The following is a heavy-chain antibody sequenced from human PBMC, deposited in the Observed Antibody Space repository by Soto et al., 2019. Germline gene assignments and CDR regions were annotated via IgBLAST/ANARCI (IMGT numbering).Heavy chain of an antibody. CDR2: IYYSGST. J-gene: IGHJ4*02. CDR1: GGSISSYY. Sequence: QVQLQESGPGLVKPSETLSLTCTVSGGSISSYYWSWILQPPGKGLEWIGYIYYSGSTNYNPSLKSRVPISVDTSKNQFSLKRSSVTAADTAVYYCARASAYYDSSGYFDYWGQGTLVTVSS. D-gene: IGHD3-22*01. CDR3: ARASAYYDSSGYFDY. V-gene: IGHV4-59*01.